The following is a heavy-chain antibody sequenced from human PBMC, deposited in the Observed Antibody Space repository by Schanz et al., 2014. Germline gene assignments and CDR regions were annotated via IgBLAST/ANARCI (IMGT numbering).Heavy chain of an antibody. CDR1: GFTVSTNY. J-gene: IGHJ3*02. CDR2: TSTDGTKT. D-gene: IGHD3-16*01. V-gene: IGHV3-30*03. Sequence: VQLVESGGGLVQPGGSLRLSCAVSGFTVSTNYMTWVRQAPGQGLEKVAVTSTDGTKTYYAASVRGRFTISRDNSKNTVYLQMNSLRSEDTAVYYCTRDRGALINHNDALDIWGQGTMVTVSS. CDR3: TRDRGALINHNDALDI.